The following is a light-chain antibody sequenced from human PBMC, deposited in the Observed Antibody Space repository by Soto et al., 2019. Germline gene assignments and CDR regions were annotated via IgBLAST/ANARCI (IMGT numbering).Light chain of an antibody. Sequence: EIVMTQSPATLSVSPGERATLSCRASQSVSSNLAWYQQKPGQAPRLLIYGASTRATGTPDRFSGSGSGTEFTLTISSQQSEDFAVYYCQQYDDWPPWTFGQGTKVEIK. V-gene: IGKV3-15*01. CDR2: GAS. J-gene: IGKJ1*01. CDR3: QQYDDWPPWT. CDR1: QSVSSN.